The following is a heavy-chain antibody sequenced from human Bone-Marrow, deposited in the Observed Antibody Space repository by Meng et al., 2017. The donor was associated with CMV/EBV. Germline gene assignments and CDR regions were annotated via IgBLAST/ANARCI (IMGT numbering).Heavy chain of an antibody. J-gene: IGHJ6*02. CDR2: IYYNGST. CDR3: ARDTLYYYYGMAV. Sequence: SETLSLTCTVSGGSVSSGSYYWSWIRQPPGKGLEWIGYIYYNGSTNYNPSLKSRVTISVDTSKNQFSLKLSSVTAADTAVYYCARDTLYYYYGMAVWGQGHTV. V-gene: IGHV4-61*01. CDR1: GGSVSSGSYY.